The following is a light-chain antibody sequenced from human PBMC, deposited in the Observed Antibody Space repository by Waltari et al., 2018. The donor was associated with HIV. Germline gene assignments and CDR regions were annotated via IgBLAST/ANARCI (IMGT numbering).Light chain of an antibody. CDR1: QTVLYSSNNKNY. Sequence: DIVMTQSPNSLAVSLGERDPINCKSSQTVLYSSNNKNYLAWYQQKPGQPPKLLIYWASTRESGVPDRFSGSGSVTDFTLTISSLQAEDVAVYYCQQYYTTPFTFGPGTKVDIK. CDR3: QQYYTTPFT. CDR2: WAS. V-gene: IGKV4-1*01. J-gene: IGKJ3*01.